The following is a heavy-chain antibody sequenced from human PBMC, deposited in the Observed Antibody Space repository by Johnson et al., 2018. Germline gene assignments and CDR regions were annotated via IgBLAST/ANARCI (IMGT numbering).Heavy chain of an antibody. D-gene: IGHD2-2*01. CDR2: MNPNSGNT. J-gene: IGHJ6*03. Sequence: QVQLVQSGAEVKKPGASVKVSCKASGYTFTNYDINWVRQATGQGLEWMGWMNPNSGNTGYAQKLQGRVTMTRNTSISTAYMERSSLGSEDTAVYYGARGRGAAASNYKDVWGKGTTVTVSS. CDR3: ARGRGAAASNYKDV. V-gene: IGHV1-8*01. CDR1: GYTFTNYD.